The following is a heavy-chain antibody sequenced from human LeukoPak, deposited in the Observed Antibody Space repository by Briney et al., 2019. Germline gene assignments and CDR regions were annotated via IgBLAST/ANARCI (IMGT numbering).Heavy chain of an antibody. CDR2: ISYDGSNK. V-gene: IGHV3-30*04. Sequence: GRSLRLSCAAFGFTFSSYAMHWVRQAPGKGLEWEAVISYDGSNKYYADSVKGRFTISRDNSKNTLYLQMNSLRAEDTAVYYCASGYSYGSYYYYGMDVWGKGTTVTVSS. D-gene: IGHD5-18*01. J-gene: IGHJ6*04. CDR3: ASGYSYGSYYYYGMDV. CDR1: GFTFSSYA.